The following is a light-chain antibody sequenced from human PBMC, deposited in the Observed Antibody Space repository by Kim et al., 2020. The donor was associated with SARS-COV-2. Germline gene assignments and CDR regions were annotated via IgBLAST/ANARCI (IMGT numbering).Light chain of an antibody. Sequence: SASVGDNVTVTCRASQTISSRMAWYQQKPGKVPTLLIYEASTLESGVPSRFSGSRSGTEFTLTISSLQPDDFAAYYCQQYNNYSATFGQGTKLEI. CDR1: QTISSR. CDR3: QQYNNYSAT. V-gene: IGKV1-5*03. J-gene: IGKJ2*01. CDR2: EAS.